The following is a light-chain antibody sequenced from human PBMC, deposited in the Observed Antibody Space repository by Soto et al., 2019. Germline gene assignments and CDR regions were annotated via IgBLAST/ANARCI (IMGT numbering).Light chain of an antibody. V-gene: IGLV1-51*01. J-gene: IGLJ2*01. CDR3: GTWDDILSAVV. CDR2: DND. CDR1: TSNVVNNH. Sequence: QSVLTQPPSVSAAPGQTVIISCSGSTSNVVNNHVSWYQQFPGTAPKLLIYDNDKRPSGIPDRFSGSKSGTSATLDITGLQTGDEADYYCGTWDDILSAVVFGGGTKLTVL.